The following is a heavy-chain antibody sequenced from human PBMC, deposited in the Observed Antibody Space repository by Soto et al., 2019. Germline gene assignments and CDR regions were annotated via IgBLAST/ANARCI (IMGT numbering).Heavy chain of an antibody. Sequence: QVQLVQSGAEVKKPGSSVKVSCKASGGTFSSYAISWVRQAPGQGLEWMGGIIPIFGTANYAQKFQGRVTITADESTSTAYLELSSLRSEDTAVYYCAAAPADGYTLPYGMDVWGQGTTVTVSS. CDR1: GGTFSSYA. D-gene: IGHD5-12*01. V-gene: IGHV1-69*01. CDR3: AAAPADGYTLPYGMDV. J-gene: IGHJ6*02. CDR2: IIPIFGTA.